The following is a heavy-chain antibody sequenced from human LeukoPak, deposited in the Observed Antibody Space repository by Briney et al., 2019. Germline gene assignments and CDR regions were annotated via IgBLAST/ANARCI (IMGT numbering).Heavy chain of an antibody. J-gene: IGHJ4*02. Sequence: GGSLRLSCAASGFTFSSYSMNWVRQAPGKGPEWVSSISSSSSYIYYADSVKGRFTISRDNAKNSLYLQMNSLRAEDTAVYCCARERPRGPFDYWGQGTLVTVSS. CDR1: GFTFSSYS. CDR3: ARERPRGPFDY. CDR2: ISSSSSYI. V-gene: IGHV3-21*01.